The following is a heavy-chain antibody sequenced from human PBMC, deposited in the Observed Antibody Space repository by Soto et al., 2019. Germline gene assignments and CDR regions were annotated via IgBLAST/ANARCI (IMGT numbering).Heavy chain of an antibody. CDR1: GYTFRSYG. CDR3: AREGALKLFSS. Sequence: ASVKVSCKASGYTFRSYGISWVRQAPGQGLEWVGWISAYNGDTHYAPKFQDRITLTTETSTDTAYMELRSLRLDDTAVYYCAREGALKLFSSWGQGALVTVSS. D-gene: IGHD2-21*01. J-gene: IGHJ5*02. CDR2: ISAYNGDT. V-gene: IGHV1-18*04.